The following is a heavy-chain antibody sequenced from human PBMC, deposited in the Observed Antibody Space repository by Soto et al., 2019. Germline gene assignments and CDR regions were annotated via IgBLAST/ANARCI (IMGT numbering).Heavy chain of an antibody. CDR1: GFTFSNYN. J-gene: IGHJ5*02. CDR3: AREGALKPFSS. V-gene: IGHV3-21*01. Sequence: GGSLRLSCVASGFTFSNYNMNWVRQAPGKGLEWVSHISGRSIYRHYADSVRGRFTISIDNAKNSVYLQMDSLRVEDTAVYYCAREGALKPFSSWGQGALVTVSA. CDR2: ISGRSIYR.